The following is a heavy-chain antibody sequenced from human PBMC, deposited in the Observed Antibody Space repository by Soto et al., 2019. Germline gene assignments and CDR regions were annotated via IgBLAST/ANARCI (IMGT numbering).Heavy chain of an antibody. Sequence: SEMMCLRWSVSGGSGGGGGGYCSWIRQPPGKGLEWIGYIYYSGSTNYNPSLKSRVTISVDTSKNQFSLKLSSVTAADTAVYYCARSIVEVTALDYWGQGTLVTVSS. J-gene: IGHJ4*02. CDR1: GGSGGGGGGY. V-gene: IGHV4-61*08. D-gene: IGHD2-21*02. CDR3: ARSIVEVTALDY. CDR2: IYYSGST.